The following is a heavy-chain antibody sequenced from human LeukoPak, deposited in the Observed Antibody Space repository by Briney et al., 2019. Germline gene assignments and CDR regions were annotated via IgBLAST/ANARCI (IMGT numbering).Heavy chain of an antibody. V-gene: IGHV3-21*01. D-gene: IGHD6-6*01. CDR1: GFTFSSYS. J-gene: IGHJ4*02. Sequence: GGSLRLSCAASGFTFSSYSMNWVRQAPGKGLEWVSSISSSYIYYADSVKGRFTISRDNAKNSLYLQMNSLRAEDTAVYYCAGVSHSSSSSYWGQGTLVTVSS. CDR3: AGVSHSSSSSY. CDR2: ISSSYI.